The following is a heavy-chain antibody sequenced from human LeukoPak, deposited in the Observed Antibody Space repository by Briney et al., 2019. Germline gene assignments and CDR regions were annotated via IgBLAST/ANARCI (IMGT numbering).Heavy chain of an antibody. CDR3: ARNGADYYDSSGYYEFHY. CDR2: IYYSGST. J-gene: IGHJ4*02. CDR1: GGSISSYY. V-gene: IGHV4-59*01. Sequence: SETLSLTCTVSGGSISSYYWSWIRQPPGKGLEWIGDIYYSGSTNYNPSLKSRVTISVDTSKNQFSLKLNSVTAADTAVYYCARNGADYYDSSGYYEFHYWGQGTLVTVSS. D-gene: IGHD3-22*01.